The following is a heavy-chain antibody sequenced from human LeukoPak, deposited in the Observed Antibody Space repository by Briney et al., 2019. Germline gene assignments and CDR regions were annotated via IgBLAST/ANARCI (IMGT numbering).Heavy chain of an antibody. CDR1: GFTFSAYV. CDR3: ATCGSASCYVPWPDP. CDR2: ISASGHNT. J-gene: IGHJ5*02. D-gene: IGHD2-2*01. Sequence: GGSLRLSCATSGFTFSAYVMAWVRQAPGKGLEWVSTISASGHNTYYADSVKGRFTISRDISKNTLYLQMDSLRADDTAVYFCATCGSASCYVPWPDPWGQGTLVTVSS. V-gene: IGHV3-23*01.